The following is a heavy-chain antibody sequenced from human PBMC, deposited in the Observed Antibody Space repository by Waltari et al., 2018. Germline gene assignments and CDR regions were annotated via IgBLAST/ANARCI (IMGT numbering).Heavy chain of an antibody. CDR3: ARDSGLYYDFWSGSSLSGAIMDV. J-gene: IGHJ6*02. D-gene: IGHD3-3*01. CDR2: ISAYNGKT. V-gene: IGHV1-18*01. CDR1: GYTFTSYG. Sequence: QVQLVQSGAEVKKPGASVKVSCKASGYTFTSYGISWVRQAPGQGLEWMGWISAYNGKTNYAQKLQGRVTMTTDTSTSTAYMELRSLRSDDTAVYYCARDSGLYYDFWSGSSLSGAIMDVWGQGTTVTVSS.